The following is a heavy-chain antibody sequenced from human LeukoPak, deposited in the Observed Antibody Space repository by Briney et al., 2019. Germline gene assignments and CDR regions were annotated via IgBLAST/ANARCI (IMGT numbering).Heavy chain of an antibody. CDR1: GSTFSSYG. CDR2: ISYDGSNK. J-gene: IGHJ6*02. CDR3: AKERTTVYYYYGMDV. D-gene: IGHD4-11*01. Sequence: PGRSLRLSCAASGSTFSSYGMHWVRQAPGKGLEWVAVISYDGSNKYYADSVKGRFTISRDNSKNTLYLQMNSLRAEDTAVYYCAKERTTVYYYYGMDVWGQGTTVTVSS. V-gene: IGHV3-30*18.